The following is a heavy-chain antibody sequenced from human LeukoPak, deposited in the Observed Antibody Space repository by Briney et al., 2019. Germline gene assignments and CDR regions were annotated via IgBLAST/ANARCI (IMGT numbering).Heavy chain of an antibody. Sequence: SVKASCKASGGTFSSYAISWVRQAPGQGLEWMGGIIPIFGTANCAQKFQGRVTITTDESTSTAYMELSSLRSEDTAVYYCARTSSGYYLRFDPWGQGTLVTVSS. CDR1: GGTFSSYA. J-gene: IGHJ5*02. CDR2: IIPIFGTA. V-gene: IGHV1-69*05. D-gene: IGHD3-22*01. CDR3: ARTSSGYYLRFDP.